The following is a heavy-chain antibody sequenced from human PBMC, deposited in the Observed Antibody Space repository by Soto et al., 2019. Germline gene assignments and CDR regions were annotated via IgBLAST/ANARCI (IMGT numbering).Heavy chain of an antibody. CDR3: ASGDSGIAVADSFDD. CDR1: GYTLTELS. CDR2: FDPEDGET. J-gene: IGHJ4*02. V-gene: IGHV1-24*01. Sequence: GASVKVSCKVSGYTLTELSMHWVRQAPGKGLEWMGGFDPEDGETIYAQKFQGRVTMTEDTSTDTAYMEPSSLRSEDTAVYYCASGDSGIAVADSFDDWGQGTLDTVSS. D-gene: IGHD6-19*01.